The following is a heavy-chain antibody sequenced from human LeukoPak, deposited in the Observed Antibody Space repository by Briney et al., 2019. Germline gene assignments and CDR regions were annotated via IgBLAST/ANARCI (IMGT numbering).Heavy chain of an antibody. J-gene: IGHJ3*02. D-gene: IGHD3-10*01. CDR2: IYHSGST. CDR1: GGSISSSNW. V-gene: IGHV4-4*02. Sequence: SGTLSLTCAVSGGSISSSNWWSWVRPPPGKGLERIGEIYHSGSTNYNPSLKSRVTISVDKSKNQFSLKLSSVTAADTAVYYCAGQGVITTIVQVMYAFDIWGQGTMVTVSS. CDR3: AGQGVITTIVQVMYAFDI.